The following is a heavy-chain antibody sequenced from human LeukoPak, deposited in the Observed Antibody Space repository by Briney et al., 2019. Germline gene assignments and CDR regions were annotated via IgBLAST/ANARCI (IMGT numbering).Heavy chain of an antibody. CDR2: IYYSGST. V-gene: IGHV4-59*01. D-gene: IGHD5-24*01. CDR1: GGSISSYY. J-gene: IGHJ3*02. CDR3: ARDVDGYNPEAFDI. Sequence: SQTLSLTCTVSGGSISSYYWSWIRQPPGKGLEWIGYIYYSGSTNYNPSLKSRVTISVDTSKNQFSLKLSSVTAADTAVYYCARDVDGYNPEAFDIWGQGTMVTVSS.